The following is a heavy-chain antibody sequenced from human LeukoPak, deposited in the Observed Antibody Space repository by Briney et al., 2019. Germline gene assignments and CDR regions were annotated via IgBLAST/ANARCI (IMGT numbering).Heavy chain of an antibody. CDR1: GYTFTGYY. V-gene: IGHV1-2*02. J-gene: IGHJ4*02. D-gene: IGHD6-19*01. CDR2: INPNSGGT. CDR3: ARDLGKSRYSSGWYERNYYFDS. Sequence: ASVKVSCKASGYTFTGYYMHWVRQAPGQGLEWMGWINPNSGGTNYAQKFQGRVTMTRDTSISTAYMELSRLRSDDTAVYYCARDLGKSRYSSGWYERNYYFDSWGKGTLVTVSS.